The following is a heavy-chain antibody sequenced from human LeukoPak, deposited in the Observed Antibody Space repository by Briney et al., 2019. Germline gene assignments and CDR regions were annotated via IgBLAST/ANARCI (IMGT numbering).Heavy chain of an antibody. Sequence: SETLSLTCAVSGDSISSYYWSWIRQPPGKGLEWIGYIYYSGSTNYNPSLKSRVTISVDTSKNQFSLKLSSVTAADTAVYYCARHASEGARVTPPSLFLGFDYWGQGTLVTVSS. J-gene: IGHJ4*02. CDR2: IYYSGST. D-gene: IGHD2-21*02. CDR3: ARHASEGARVTPPSLFLGFDY. CDR1: GDSISSYY. V-gene: IGHV4-59*08.